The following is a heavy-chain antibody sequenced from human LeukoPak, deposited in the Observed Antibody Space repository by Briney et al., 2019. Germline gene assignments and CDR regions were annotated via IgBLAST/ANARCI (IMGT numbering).Heavy chain of an antibody. CDR3: ARHPSTTTALFDY. CDR1: GGSFSSTNYY. CDR2: IFYSGST. V-gene: IGHV4-39*01. D-gene: IGHD5/OR15-5a*01. J-gene: IGHJ4*02. Sequence: SETLSLTCTVSGGSFSSTNYYWGWIRRPPGKGLEWIGSIFYSGSTYYNPSLKSRVTISVDTSKNHISLRMSSVTAADTAVYYCARHPSTTTALFDYWGQGTLVTVSS.